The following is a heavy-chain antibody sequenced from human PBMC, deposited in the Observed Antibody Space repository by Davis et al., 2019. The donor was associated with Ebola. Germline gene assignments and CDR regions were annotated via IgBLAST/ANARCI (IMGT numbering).Heavy chain of an antibody. Sequence: SETLSLTCTVSAGSISSYYWSWIRQPPGKGLEWVGYIYYSGSTNYNPSLKSRVTISVDTSKNQFSLKLSSVTAADTAVYYCARDGGIAAPPDYWGQGTLVTVSS. V-gene: IGHV4-59*01. CDR1: AGSISSYY. J-gene: IGHJ4*02. D-gene: IGHD6-6*01. CDR2: IYYSGST. CDR3: ARDGGIAAPPDY.